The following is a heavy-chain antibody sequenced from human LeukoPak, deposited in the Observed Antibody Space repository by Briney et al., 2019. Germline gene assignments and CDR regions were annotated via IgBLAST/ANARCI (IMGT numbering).Heavy chain of an antibody. CDR1: GFTFGSYA. CDR2: ISPSGDRT. V-gene: IGHV3-23*01. D-gene: IGHD3-22*01. J-gene: IGHJ4*02. Sequence: GGSLRLSCAASGFTFGSYAMSWVRQAPGKGLEWVSFISPSGDRTSNADSVEGRFTISRDNPRDTLYLQMNSLRDEDTAVYYCAIMHGYYDGSGYWVQWGQGTLVTVSS. CDR3: AIMHGYYDGSGYWVQ.